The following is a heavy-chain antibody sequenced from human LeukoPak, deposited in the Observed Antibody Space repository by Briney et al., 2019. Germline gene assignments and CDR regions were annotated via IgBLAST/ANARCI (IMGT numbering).Heavy chain of an antibody. CDR3: AKDQDTYTSGWNDY. D-gene: IGHD6-19*01. CDR1: GFTFGSYP. J-gene: IGHJ4*02. V-gene: IGHV3-23*01. Sequence: GGSLRLSCAASGFTFGSYPMTWVRQAPGKGLEWVSTIRGSGGGTFYAVSVKGRFTISRDDSTNTLYLQMNSLRVEDTAVYYCAKDQDTYTSGWNDYWGQGTLVTVSS. CDR2: IRGSGGGT.